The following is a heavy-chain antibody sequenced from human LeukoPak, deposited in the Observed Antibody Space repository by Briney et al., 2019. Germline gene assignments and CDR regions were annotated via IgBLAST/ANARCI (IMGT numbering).Heavy chain of an antibody. D-gene: IGHD2-15*01. CDR1: GFTFSRYW. J-gene: IGHJ5*02. Sequence: GGSLRLSCAASGFTFSRYWTSCVPRAPGKGLEWVAKMKGSEEYYVDSVQGRFTITRDNAKNSVYLQMNSLRVDDTAVYYCTRWARYCSEGSCYSWFDPWGQGTLVTVSS. CDR2: MKGSEE. CDR3: TRWARYCSEGSCYSWFDP. V-gene: IGHV3-7*01.